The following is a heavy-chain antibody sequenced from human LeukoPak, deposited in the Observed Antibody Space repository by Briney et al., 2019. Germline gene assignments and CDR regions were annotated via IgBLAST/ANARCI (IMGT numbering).Heavy chain of an antibody. CDR1: GGSISSGSYY. Sequence: SETLSLTCTVSGGSISSGSYYWSWIRQPAGKGLEWIGRIYTSGSANYNPSLKSRVTISVDTSKNQLSLELSSVTAADTAVYYCARELHTYYYDSSGYYYAHYFDYWGQGTLVTVSS. CDR2: IYTSGSA. J-gene: IGHJ4*02. D-gene: IGHD3-22*01. V-gene: IGHV4-61*02. CDR3: ARELHTYYYDSSGYYYAHYFDY.